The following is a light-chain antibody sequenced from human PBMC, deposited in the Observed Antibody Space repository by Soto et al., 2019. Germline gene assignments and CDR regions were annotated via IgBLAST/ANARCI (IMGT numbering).Light chain of an antibody. J-gene: IGKJ3*01. CDR2: DAS. Sequence: EIVLTQSPDTLSLSPGERATLSCRASQSVSSSLAWYQQKPGQAPRLLIYDASNRATGIPARFSGSGSGTDFTLTISSLEPEDFAVYYCQQRSNWPPEGHFGPGAKVDIK. CDR3: QQRSNWPPEGH. CDR1: QSVSSS. V-gene: IGKV3-11*01.